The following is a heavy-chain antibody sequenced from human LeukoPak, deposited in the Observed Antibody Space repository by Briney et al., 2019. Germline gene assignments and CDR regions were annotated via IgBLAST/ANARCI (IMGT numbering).Heavy chain of an antibody. CDR3: ARSPPIYYYDSSGYYYSPYYYGMDV. D-gene: IGHD3-22*01. CDR2: ISYDGSNK. CDR1: GFTFSSYA. J-gene: IGHJ6*02. V-gene: IGHV3-30-3*01. Sequence: GRSLRLSCAASGFTFSSYAMHWVRHAPGKGLEWVAVISYDGSNKYYADSGKGRFTISRDNSKNTLYLQMSSLRAENTAVYYCARSPPIYYYDSSGYYYSPYYYGMDVWGQGTTVTVSS.